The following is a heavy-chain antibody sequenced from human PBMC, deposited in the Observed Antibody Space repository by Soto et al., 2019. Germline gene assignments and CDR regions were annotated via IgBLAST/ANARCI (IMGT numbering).Heavy chain of an antibody. CDR1: GGSIRNGNYY. CDR3: AKGGSYYYDSSGYYAN. J-gene: IGHJ4*02. V-gene: IGHV4-31*03. D-gene: IGHD3-22*01. Sequence: PSETLSLTCTVSGGSIRNGNYYWSWIRQLPGKGLEWIGNIYYIGTTSYNPSLKSRVIISIDTSKNQFSLELTSVLAEDTAIYYCAKGGSYYYDSSGYYANWGQGTLVTVSS. CDR2: IYYIGTT.